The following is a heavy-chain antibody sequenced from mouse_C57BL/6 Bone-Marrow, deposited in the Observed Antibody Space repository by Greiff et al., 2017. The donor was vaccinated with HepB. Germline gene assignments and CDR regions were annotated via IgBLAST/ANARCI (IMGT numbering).Heavy chain of an antibody. V-gene: IGHV5-4*01. CDR2: ISDGGSYT. D-gene: IGHD2-3*01. CDR1: GFTFSSYA. CDR3: ARDQGGYYVWFAY. Sequence: EVKLVESGGGLVKPGGSLKLSCAASGFTFSSYAMSWVRQTPEKRLEWVATISDGGSYTYYPDNVKGRFTISRDNAKNNLYLQMSHLKSEDTAMYYCARDQGGYYVWFAYWGQGTLVTVSA. J-gene: IGHJ3*01.